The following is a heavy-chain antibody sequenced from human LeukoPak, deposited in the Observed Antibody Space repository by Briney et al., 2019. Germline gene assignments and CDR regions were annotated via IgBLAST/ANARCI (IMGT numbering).Heavy chain of an antibody. Sequence: SETLSLTCAVYGGSFSGYYWSWIRQPPGKGLEWIGEINHRGSTNYNPSLKSRVTISVDKSKNQFSLKLSSVTAADTAVYYCARCGRLPYYMDVWGKGTTVTVSS. CDR3: ARCGRLPYYMDV. CDR1: GGSFSGYY. V-gene: IGHV4-34*01. J-gene: IGHJ6*03. CDR2: INHRGST. D-gene: IGHD5-12*01.